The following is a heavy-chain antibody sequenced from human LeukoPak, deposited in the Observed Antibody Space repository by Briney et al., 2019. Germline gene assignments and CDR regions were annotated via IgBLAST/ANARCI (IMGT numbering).Heavy chain of an antibody. CDR2: MFYSGGT. V-gene: IGHV4-39*01. CDR3: ARQSRKKYPATEEDDY. J-gene: IGHJ4*02. CDR1: GGSINTNSYY. Sequence: SETLSLTCTVSGGSINTNSYYWDWIRQPPGKGLEWIGSMFYSGGTTLNSSFKSRVTVLVDKSKNQFSLKLSSVTAADTAVYYCARQSRKKYPATEEDDYWGQGTLVTVSS. D-gene: IGHD2/OR15-2a*01.